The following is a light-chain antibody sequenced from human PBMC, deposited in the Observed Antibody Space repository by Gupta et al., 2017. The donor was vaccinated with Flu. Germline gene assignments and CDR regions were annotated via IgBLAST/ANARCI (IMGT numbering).Light chain of an antibody. J-gene: IGKJ5*01. CDR3: QEYNNWPQIT. CDR2: GAS. Sequence: ETVMTQSPVTLSVSPGERATLFCRASQSVSNDLAWYQQKPGQAPRLLIYGASTRDTGIPDRFSGSGSGTEFTLSISSRQSEDFATYYCQEYNNWPQITFGQGTRLDIK. V-gene: IGKV3-15*01. CDR1: QSVSND.